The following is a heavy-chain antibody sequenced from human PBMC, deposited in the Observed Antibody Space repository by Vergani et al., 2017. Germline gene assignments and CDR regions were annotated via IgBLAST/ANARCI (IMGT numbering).Heavy chain of an antibody. J-gene: IGHJ4*02. CDR3: ASYGLDY. Sequence: VQLLQSGAEVKKPRSSVKVSCKASVGTFSSYAISWVRQAPRQGLEWMGGIIPIFGTANYAQKFQCIVTITAGESTSTAYMELRSLRSEDTAVYYCASYGLDYWGQGTLVTVSS. CDR2: IIPIFGTA. V-gene: IGHV1-69*12. D-gene: IGHD3-10*01. CDR1: VGTFSSYA.